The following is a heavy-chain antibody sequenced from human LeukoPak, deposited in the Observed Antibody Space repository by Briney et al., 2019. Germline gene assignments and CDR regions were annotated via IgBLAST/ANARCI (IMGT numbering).Heavy chain of an antibody. CDR3: ARVPDITARPCDS. CDR1: GGSFSNYY. J-gene: IGHJ4*02. V-gene: IGHV4-34*01. Sequence: SETLSLTCAVYGGSFSNYYWNWVRQTPGKGLEWIGEISHTGDITNYKPSLKSRVTISVDSSKKQFSLKLTSVTAADTGIYYCARVPDITARPCDSWGPGTRVTVS. CDR2: ISHTGDIT. D-gene: IGHD1-1*01.